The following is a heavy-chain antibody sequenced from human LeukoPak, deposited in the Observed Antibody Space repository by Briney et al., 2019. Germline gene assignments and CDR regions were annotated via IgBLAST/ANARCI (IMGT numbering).Heavy chain of an antibody. D-gene: IGHD6-13*01. Sequence: PGGSLKLSCAASGFTFSSYAMNWVRQAPGKGLEWVAAISGNGGSTYYADSVKGRFTISRDNSKNTLYLQMNSLRAEDTAVYYCAKQGPSSWYLTDYWGQGTLVTVSS. V-gene: IGHV3-23*01. CDR1: GFTFSSYA. CDR3: AKQGPSSWYLTDY. J-gene: IGHJ4*02. CDR2: ISGNGGST.